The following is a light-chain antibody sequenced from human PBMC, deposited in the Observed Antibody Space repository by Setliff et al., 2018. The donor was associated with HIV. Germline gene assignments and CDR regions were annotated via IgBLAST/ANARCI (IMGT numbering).Light chain of an antibody. CDR2: EVN. CDR1: SSDVGTYNL. Sequence: QSALAQPASVSGSPGQSITISCTGTSSDVGTYNLVSWYQQDPGKAPRLMIYEVNKRPSGLSNRFSGSKSGNTASLTISGLQAEDEADYYCCSYTSSSPYVFGSGTKVTVL. V-gene: IGLV2-14*02. J-gene: IGLJ1*01. CDR3: CSYTSSSPYV.